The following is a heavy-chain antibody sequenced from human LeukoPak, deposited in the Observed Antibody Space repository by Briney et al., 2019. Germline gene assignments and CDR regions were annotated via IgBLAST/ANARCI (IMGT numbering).Heavy chain of an antibody. Sequence: ASVKVSCKASGYTFTKYGISWVRQAPGQGLEWMGWISGYNGNTKNAQKLQGRVTMTTDTSTNTAYMELRNLRSDDTAVYYCARDNGHEGFGELSNYWGQGTLVTVSS. J-gene: IGHJ4*02. CDR1: GYTFTKYG. CDR2: ISGYNGNT. CDR3: ARDNGHEGFGELSNY. D-gene: IGHD3-10*01. V-gene: IGHV1-18*01.